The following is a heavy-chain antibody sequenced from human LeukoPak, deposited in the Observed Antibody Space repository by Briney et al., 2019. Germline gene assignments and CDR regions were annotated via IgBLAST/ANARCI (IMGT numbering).Heavy chain of an antibody. V-gene: IGHV5-51*01. CDR1: GYSFTSYW. D-gene: IGHD1-14*01. J-gene: IGHJ5*02. CDR3: AWRKYFSTWFEP. Sequence: GESLKISCKGSGYSFTSYWIGWVRQMPGKGLEWMGIIYPGDSETQYSPSFQGQATISVDKSISTAYLQWSSLKASDTAMYYCAWRKYFSTWFEPWGQGTLVTVSS. CDR2: IYPGDSET.